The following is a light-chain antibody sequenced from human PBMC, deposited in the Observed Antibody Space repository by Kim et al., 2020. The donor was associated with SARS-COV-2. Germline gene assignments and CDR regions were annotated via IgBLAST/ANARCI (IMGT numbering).Light chain of an antibody. CDR3: NSRDIRGTYYV. CDR2: GQS. Sequence: LGQTARISCQGASLRNYDASSYQKKPGQAPILVIYGQSNRPSGIQDRFSSSSSGNTASLTITGTQAEDEADYYCNSRDIRGTYYVFGTGTTVTVL. V-gene: IGLV3-19*01. CDR1: SLRNYD. J-gene: IGLJ1*01.